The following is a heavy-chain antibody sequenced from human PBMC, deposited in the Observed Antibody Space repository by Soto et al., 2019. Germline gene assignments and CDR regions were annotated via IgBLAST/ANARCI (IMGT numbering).Heavy chain of an antibody. J-gene: IGHJ4*02. CDR1: GFTFSSYA. Sequence: GGSLRLSCAASGFTFSSYAMHWVRQAPGKGLEWVAVISYDGSNKYHADSVKGRFTISRDNSKNTLYLQMNSLRAEDTAVYYCARDPSLITLTGYPVDYWGQGTLVTVSS. CDR3: ARDPSLITLTGYPVDY. V-gene: IGHV3-30-3*01. D-gene: IGHD3-9*01. CDR2: ISYDGSNK.